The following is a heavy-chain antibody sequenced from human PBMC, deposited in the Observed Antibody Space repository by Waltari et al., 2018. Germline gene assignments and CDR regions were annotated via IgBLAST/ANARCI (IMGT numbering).Heavy chain of an antibody. CDR3: AKVIGGKVGPQTLTAFDI. Sequence: EVQLLESGGGLVQPGGSLRLSCAASGFTFSAYAMSWVRQAPGTGLEWVSGISASGGSTYYPYSVQGRFTISRGNSRSSLYLQMNSLRAEDTAIYYCAKVIGGKVGPQTLTAFDIWGQGTMVTVSS. CDR1: GFTFSAYA. D-gene: IGHD1-26*01. J-gene: IGHJ3*02. V-gene: IGHV3-23*01. CDR2: ISASGGST.